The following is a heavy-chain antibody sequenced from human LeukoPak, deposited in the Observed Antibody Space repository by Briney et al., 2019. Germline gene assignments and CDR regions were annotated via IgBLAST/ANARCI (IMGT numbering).Heavy chain of an antibody. V-gene: IGHV4-34*01. CDR1: GGSFSGYY. CDR3: ARNDSSGYYLTA. Sequence: ASETLSLTCAVYGGSFSGYYWSWIRQPPGKGLEWIGEINHSGSTNYNPSLESRVTISVDTSKNQFSLKLSSVTAADTAVYYCARNDSSGYYLTAWGQGTLVTVSS. CDR2: INHSGST. J-gene: IGHJ5*02. D-gene: IGHD3-22*01.